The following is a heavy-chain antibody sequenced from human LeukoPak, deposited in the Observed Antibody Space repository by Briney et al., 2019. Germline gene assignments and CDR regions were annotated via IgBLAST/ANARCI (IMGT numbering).Heavy chain of an antibody. CDR2: IKSDGSA. Sequence: PGGSLRLSCAASGFDFSVAWMHWVRQAPGKGLVWVSVIKSDGSAAYADSVKGRFTISRDNAKNTVYLQMNSLRDEDTAVYYCARPTFASYSSGYHYWGQGTLVTVSS. D-gene: IGHD3-22*01. CDR3: ARPTFASYSSGYHY. J-gene: IGHJ4*02. V-gene: IGHV3-74*03. CDR1: GFDFSVAW.